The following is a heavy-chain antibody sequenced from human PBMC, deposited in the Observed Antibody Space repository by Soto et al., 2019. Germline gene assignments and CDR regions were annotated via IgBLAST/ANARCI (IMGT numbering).Heavy chain of an antibody. D-gene: IGHD2-8*01. CDR3: AAGIVLMVYAIPEGP. V-gene: IGHV1-69*06. CDR2: IIPNFGTA. J-gene: IGHJ5*02. Sequence: SSLKVSCTAAGFTFTTYDIPCQRQATGQGLEWMGGIIPNFGTANYAQKFQGRVTITADKSTSTAYMELSSLRSEDTAVYYCAAGIVLMVYAIPEGPWGQGTLVTVS. CDR1: GFTFTTYD.